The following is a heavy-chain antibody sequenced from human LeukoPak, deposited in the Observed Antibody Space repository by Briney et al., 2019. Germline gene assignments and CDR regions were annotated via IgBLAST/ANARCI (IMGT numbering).Heavy chain of an antibody. J-gene: IGHJ3*02. Sequence: GGSLRLSCAASGFTFSSYEMNWVRQGPGKGLEWISYITTTDTTKYYTDSVKGRFTISRDNAKNSLYLQMHSLRAEDTAVYYCAREGFVFDIWGQGTVVTVPS. CDR2: ITTTDTTK. CDR3: AREGFVFDI. CDR1: GFTFSSYE. D-gene: IGHD3-3*01. V-gene: IGHV3-48*03.